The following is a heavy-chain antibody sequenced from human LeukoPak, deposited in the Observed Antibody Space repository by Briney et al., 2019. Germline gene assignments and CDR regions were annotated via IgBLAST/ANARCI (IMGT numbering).Heavy chain of an antibody. V-gene: IGHV4-59*01. J-gene: IGHJ4*02. CDR2: IHYSGST. D-gene: IGHD2-15*01. CDR3: ERDKGGLRSHFDY. CDR1: GGSISSYY. Sequence: SETLSLTCTVSGGSISSYYWSWIRQPPGKGLEWIGYIHYSGSTNYNPSLKSRVTISVDTSKNQFSLKLSSVTAADTAVYYCERDKGGLRSHFDYWGQGTLVTVSS.